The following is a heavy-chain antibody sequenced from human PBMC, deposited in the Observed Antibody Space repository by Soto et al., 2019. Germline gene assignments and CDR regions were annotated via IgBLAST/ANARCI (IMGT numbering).Heavy chain of an antibody. CDR1: GFTFSGYE. D-gene: IGHD4-17*01. CDR3: ARVYGDPLIDAYDL. CDR2: ISYRGSPI. V-gene: IGHV3-48*03. J-gene: IGHJ3*01. Sequence: EVQLVESGGGLVQPGGSLRLSCAGYGFTFSGYEMTWVRQAPGKGLEWVSHISYRGSPIYYADAVKGRFTSSRDNAQNSVYLQMNSLRGDDTAVYYCARVYGDPLIDAYDLWGQGTMVTVSS.